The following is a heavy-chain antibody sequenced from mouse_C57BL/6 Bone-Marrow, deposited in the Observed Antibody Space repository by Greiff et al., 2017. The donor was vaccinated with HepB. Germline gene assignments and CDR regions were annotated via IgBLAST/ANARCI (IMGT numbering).Heavy chain of an antibody. CDR1: GFTFSSYG. Sequence: EVQGVESGGDLVKPGGSLKLSCAASGFTFSSYGMSWVRQTPDKRLEWVATISSGGSYTYYPDSVKGRFTISRDNAKNTLYLQMSSLKSEDTAMYYCARNRVYFDYWGQGTTLTVSS. CDR3: ARNRVYFDY. V-gene: IGHV5-6*01. CDR2: ISSGGSYT. J-gene: IGHJ2*01.